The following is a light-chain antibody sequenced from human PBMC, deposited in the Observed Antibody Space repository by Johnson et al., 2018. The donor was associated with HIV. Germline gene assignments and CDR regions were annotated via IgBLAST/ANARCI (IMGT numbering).Light chain of an antibody. J-gene: IGLJ1*01. V-gene: IGLV1-51*02. CDR2: EKN. CDR1: TSNIGNNY. Sequence: QSVLTQPPSVSAAPGQKVTISCSGSTSNIGNNYVSWYQQLPGTAPKLLIYEKNKRPSGIPDRFSASKSGTSATLVITGLQPGDEADYYYGAWDCSLSAHFVFGTGTRVAV. CDR3: GAWDCSLSAHFV.